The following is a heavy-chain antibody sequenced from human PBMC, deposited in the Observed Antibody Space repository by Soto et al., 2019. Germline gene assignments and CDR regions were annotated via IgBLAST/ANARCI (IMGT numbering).Heavy chain of an antibody. CDR2: TSYDGNNK. Sequence: QVQLVESGGGVVQPGTSLRLSCAASGFRFKSFVMHWVRQAPGKGLEWVAFTSYDGNNKDYGDSVKGRFTVSRDNSQNTLHLQMDCLRPEDTALYYCARWGTTGGFDLWGQGTLVSVSS. J-gene: IGHJ4*02. CDR3: ARWGTTGGFDL. CDR1: GFRFKSFV. V-gene: IGHV3-30*19. D-gene: IGHD3-16*01.